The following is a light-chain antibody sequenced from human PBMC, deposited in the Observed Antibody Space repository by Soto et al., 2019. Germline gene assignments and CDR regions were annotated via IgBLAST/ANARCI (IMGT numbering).Light chain of an antibody. J-gene: IGKJ5*01. CDR3: QKYNNWPFT. Sequence: PSSMSASVGDRVTITCRASQSISAYLNWYQQKPGKAPKLLIYAASSLQSGVPSRFSGSGSGTEFTLTISSLQSEDFAVYYCQKYNNWPFTFGQGTRLEIK. CDR1: QSISAY. V-gene: IGKV1-39*02. CDR2: AAS.